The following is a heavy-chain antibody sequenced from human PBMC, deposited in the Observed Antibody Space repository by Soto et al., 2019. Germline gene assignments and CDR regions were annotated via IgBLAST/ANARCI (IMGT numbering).Heavy chain of an antibody. CDR2: IIPIFGTA. CDR1: GGTFSSYA. J-gene: IGHJ4*02. Sequence: ASVNVSCKASGGTFSSYAISWVRQAPGQGLEWMGGIIPIFGTANYAQKFQGRVTITADESTSTAYMELSSLRSEDTAVYYCARDCSSTSCYYYWGQGTLVTVS. V-gene: IGHV1-69*13. D-gene: IGHD2-2*01. CDR3: ARDCSSTSCYYY.